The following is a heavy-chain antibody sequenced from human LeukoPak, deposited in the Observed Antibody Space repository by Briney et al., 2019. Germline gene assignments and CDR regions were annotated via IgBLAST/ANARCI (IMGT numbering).Heavy chain of an antibody. V-gene: IGHV4-59*01. CDR2: IYYSGST. CDR1: GGSISSYY. J-gene: IGHJ2*01. Sequence: SETLSLTCTVSGGSISSYYWSWIRQPPGKGLEWIGYIYYSGSTNYSPSLKSRVTISVDTSKNQFSLKLSSVTAADTAVYYCARTRRGDYVMGWYFDLWGRGTLVTVSS. CDR3: ARTRRGDYVMGWYFDL. D-gene: IGHD4-17*01.